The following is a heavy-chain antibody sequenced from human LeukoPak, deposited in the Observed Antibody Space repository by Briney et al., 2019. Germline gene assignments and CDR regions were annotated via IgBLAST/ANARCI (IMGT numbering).Heavy chain of an antibody. D-gene: IGHD5-12*01. Sequence: ASVKVSCTASGYTFTGYDIHWVRQATGQGLEWMGWMNPDSGNTGYAQKFQGRVTMTRDTSISTAYMELSSLTSEDTAVYYCARALSGCVLCFDYWGQGSLVTVSS. CDR2: MNPDSGNT. CDR3: ARALSGCVLCFDY. V-gene: IGHV1-8*01. CDR1: GYTFTGYD. J-gene: IGHJ4*02.